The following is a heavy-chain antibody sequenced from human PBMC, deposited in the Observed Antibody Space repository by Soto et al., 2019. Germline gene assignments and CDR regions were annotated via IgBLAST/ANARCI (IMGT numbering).Heavy chain of an antibody. CDR2: IYYSGST. Sequence: SETLSLTCTVSGGSISSGGYYWSWIRQHPGKGLEWIGYIYYSGSTYYNPSLKSRVTISVDTSKNQFSLKLSSVTAADTAVYYCARDKGSVYGSGSYPWFDPWGQGTLVTVSS. J-gene: IGHJ5*02. CDR1: GGSISSGGYY. D-gene: IGHD3-10*01. CDR3: ARDKGSVYGSGSYPWFDP. V-gene: IGHV4-31*03.